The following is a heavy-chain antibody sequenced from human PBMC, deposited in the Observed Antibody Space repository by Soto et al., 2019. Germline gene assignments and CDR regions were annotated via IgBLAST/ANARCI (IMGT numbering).Heavy chain of an antibody. CDR1: GYTFTSYA. D-gene: IGHD6-13*01. V-gene: IGHV1-3*01. CDR2: INAGNGNT. Sequence: ASVKVSCKASGYTFTSYAMHWVRQAPGQRLEWMRWINAGNGNTKYSRKFQGRVTITRDTSASTAYMELSSLRSEDTAVYYCARASAPYSSSWTLIWGQGTMVTVS. J-gene: IGHJ3*02. CDR3: ARASAPYSSSWTLI.